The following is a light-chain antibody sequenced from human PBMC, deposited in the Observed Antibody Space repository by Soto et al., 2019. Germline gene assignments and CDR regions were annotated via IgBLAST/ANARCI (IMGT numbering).Light chain of an antibody. Sequence: EIVLTQSPATRSLSPGERATLSCRASQSVRSSLAWYQQKPGQAPRLLIYGASNMATGIPARFSGRGSGTDFSQTISSLEREDVAVYYCQRRSIWPPITFGQGTRLEIK. CDR1: QSVRSS. J-gene: IGKJ5*01. CDR3: QRRSIWPPIT. CDR2: GAS. V-gene: IGKV3-11*01.